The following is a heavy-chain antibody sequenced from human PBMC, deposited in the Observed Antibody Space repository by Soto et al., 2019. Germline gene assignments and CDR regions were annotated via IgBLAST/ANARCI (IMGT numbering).Heavy chain of an antibody. CDR1: GGSISSYY. D-gene: IGHD6-6*01. CDR2: IYTSGST. Sequence: QVQLQESGPGLVKPSETLSLTCTVSGGSISSYYWSWIRQPAGKGLEWIGRIYTSGSTNYNPSLKSRVTMSVDTSKNQFSLKLSSVTAADTAVYYCARVSIAARLSPNYYYYGMDVWGQGTTVTVSS. CDR3: ARVSIAARLSPNYYYYGMDV. J-gene: IGHJ6*02. V-gene: IGHV4-4*07.